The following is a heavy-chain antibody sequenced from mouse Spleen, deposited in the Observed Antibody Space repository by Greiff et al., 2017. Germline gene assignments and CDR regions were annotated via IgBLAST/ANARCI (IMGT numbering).Heavy chain of an antibody. CDR2: IWSGGST. CDR3: ARGGRYDGGYYFDY. J-gene: IGHJ2*01. V-gene: IGHV2-2*01. D-gene: IGHD2-14*01. CDR1: GFSLTSYG. Sequence: VQLQQSGPGLVQPSQSLSITCTVSGFSLTSYGVHWVRQSPGKGLEWLGVIWSGGSTDYNAAFISRLSISKDNSKSQVFFKMNSLQADDTAIYYCARGGRYDGGYYFDYWGQGTTLTVSS.